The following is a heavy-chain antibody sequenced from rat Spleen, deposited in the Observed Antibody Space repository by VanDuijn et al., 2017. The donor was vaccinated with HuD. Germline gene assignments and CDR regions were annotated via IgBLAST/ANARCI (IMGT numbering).Heavy chain of an antibody. CDR1: GFTFSNYY. V-gene: IGHV5-27*01. Sequence: EVQLVESGGGLVQPGRSLKLSCAASGFTFSNYYMAWVRQAPTKGLEWVASISPSGGSTYYTDSVKGRFTISRDNAKSTQYLQMDSLRSEDTATYYCATGGYPGTDFDYWGQGVMVTVSS. CDR3: ATGGYPGTDFDY. D-gene: IGHD1-4*01. J-gene: IGHJ2*01. CDR2: ISPSGGST.